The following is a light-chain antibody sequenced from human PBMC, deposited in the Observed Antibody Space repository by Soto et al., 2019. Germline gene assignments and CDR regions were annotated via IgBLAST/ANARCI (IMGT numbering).Light chain of an antibody. J-gene: IGKJ3*01. CDR3: HQSGSSPLT. CDR1: QTLASNF. Sequence: DIVLTQFPGTLSLSPGETATLSCRASQTLASNFLVWYQQKPGQAPRLLISSTSRRATGILDRFSGSGSGTDFTLTISRLDPEDFAVYYCHQSGSSPLTFGPGTKVDVK. V-gene: IGKV3-20*01. CDR2: STS.